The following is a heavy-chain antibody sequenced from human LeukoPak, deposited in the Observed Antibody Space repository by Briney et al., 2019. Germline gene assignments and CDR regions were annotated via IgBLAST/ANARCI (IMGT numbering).Heavy chain of an antibody. V-gene: IGHV5-51*01. CDR3: ARRTNDNGDYGGSFGY. D-gene: IGHD4-17*01. CDR2: IYPGDSDT. J-gene: IGHJ4*02. Sequence: GESLKISCKGSGYSFSNYWIGWVRQMPGKGLEWMGIIYPGDSDTRYSPSFEGQVTISVDKSITTVYLQWSSLKASDSAMYYCARRTNDNGDYGGSFGYWGQGTLVTVSS. CDR1: GYSFSNYW.